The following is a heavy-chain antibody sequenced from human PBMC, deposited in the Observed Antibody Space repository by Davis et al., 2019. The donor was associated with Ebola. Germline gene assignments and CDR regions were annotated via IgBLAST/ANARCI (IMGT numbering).Heavy chain of an antibody. CDR2: INPNSGGT. D-gene: IGHD1-1*01. J-gene: IGHJ4*02. V-gene: IGHV1-2*02. Sequence: AASVKVSCKASGYTFTGYYMHWVRQAPGQGLEWMGWINPNSGGTNYAQKFQGRVTITRDTSASTAYMELSSLRSEDTAVYYCARGYTTGTAAGAYWGQGTLVTVSS. CDR3: ARGYTTGTAAGAY. CDR1: GYTFTGYY.